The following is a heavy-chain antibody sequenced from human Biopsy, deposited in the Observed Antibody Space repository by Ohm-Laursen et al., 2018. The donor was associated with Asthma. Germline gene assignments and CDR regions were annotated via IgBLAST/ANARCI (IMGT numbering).Heavy chain of an antibody. CDR3: ASDFPKDYVRYNFQF. V-gene: IGHV1-24*01. D-gene: IGHD4-17*01. J-gene: IGHJ4*02. CDR2: HDHEEGGT. Sequence: SVKVSCKISGYNLTDLSMHWVRQAPGQGLEWMGGHDHEEGGTVNAWRFQGRVTMTEDTSTGTAYMELSSLSSDDTAVHYCASDFPKDYVRYNFQFWGQGTLVTVSS. CDR1: GYNLTDLS.